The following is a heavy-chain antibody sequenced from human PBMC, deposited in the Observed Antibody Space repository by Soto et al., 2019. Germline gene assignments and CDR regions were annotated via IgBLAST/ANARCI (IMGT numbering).Heavy chain of an antibody. Sequence: QVQLVESGGGVVQPGRSLRLSCAASGFIFSSYGMHWVRQAPGKGLEWVAVIWYDGSKKYYADSVKGRFTISRDNSKNTLYLQMNSLRAEDTAVYYCARLRYFDWHDAFDIWGQGTMVTVSS. CDR3: ARLRYFDWHDAFDI. J-gene: IGHJ3*02. V-gene: IGHV3-33*01. CDR1: GFIFSSYG. D-gene: IGHD3-9*01. CDR2: IWYDGSKK.